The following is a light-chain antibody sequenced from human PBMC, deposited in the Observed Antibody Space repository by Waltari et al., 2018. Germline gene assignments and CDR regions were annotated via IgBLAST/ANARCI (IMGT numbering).Light chain of an antibody. CDR1: SSDFGSSTR. CDR3: CAHAGGGTHYA. CDR2: EGT. J-gene: IGLJ1*01. Sequence: QSALTQPASVSGSPGQSITISCPGTSSDFGSSTRVPGYQQRPGKGPKLLIYEGTQRLSGVSDRFSGSKSGNTASLTLSGLQPEDEADYYCCAHAGGGTHYAFGTGTKVTVL. V-gene: IGLV2-23*01.